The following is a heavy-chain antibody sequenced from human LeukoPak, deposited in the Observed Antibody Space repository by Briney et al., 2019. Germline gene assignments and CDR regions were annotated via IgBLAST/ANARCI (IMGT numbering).Heavy chain of an antibody. Sequence: ASVKVSCKASGGTFSSYAISWVRQAPGQGLEWMGWMNPNSGNTGYAQKFQGRVTMTRNTSISTAYMELSSLRSEDTAVYYCARGGDSSGWYYYYYGMDVWGQGTTVTVSS. J-gene: IGHJ6*02. V-gene: IGHV1-8*02. CDR3: ARGGDSSGWYYYYYGMDV. D-gene: IGHD6-19*01. CDR1: GGTFSSYA. CDR2: MNPNSGNT.